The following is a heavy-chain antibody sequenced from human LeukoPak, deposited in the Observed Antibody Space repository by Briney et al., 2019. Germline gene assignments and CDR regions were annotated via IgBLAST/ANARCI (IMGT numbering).Heavy chain of an antibody. D-gene: IGHD3-22*01. V-gene: IGHV6-1*01. CDR2: TYFRSKWYN. J-gene: IGHJ5*02. Sequence: SQTLSLTCAISGDTVSSNSAAWNRIRQSPSRGLEWLGRTYFRSKWYNDYAESVKGRISINPDTSKNQFSLQLNSVNPEDTAVYYCANFYLDTWSQGSLVTVSS. CDR1: GDTVSSNSAA. CDR3: ANFYLDT.